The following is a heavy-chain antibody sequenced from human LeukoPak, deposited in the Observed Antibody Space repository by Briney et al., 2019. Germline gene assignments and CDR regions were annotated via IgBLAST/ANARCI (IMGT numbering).Heavy chain of an antibody. CDR1: GYTFTSYA. Sequence: ASVKVSCKASGYTFTSYAMNWVRQAPGKGLEWVSAISDTGNTYHADSVKGRFTISRDSSKNTLFLQMNRLRPEDAAVYYCAKAPVTTCRGAFCYPFDYWGLGTLVTVSS. V-gene: IGHV3-23*01. J-gene: IGHJ4*02. CDR3: AKAPVTTCRGAFCYPFDY. D-gene: IGHD2-15*01. CDR2: ISDTGNT.